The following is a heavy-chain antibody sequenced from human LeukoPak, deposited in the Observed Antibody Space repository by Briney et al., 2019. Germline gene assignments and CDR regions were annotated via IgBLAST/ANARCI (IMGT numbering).Heavy chain of an antibody. CDR3: ARADYDSSGDAFDI. J-gene: IGHJ3*02. D-gene: IGHD3-22*01. CDR1: GYTFTGYY. V-gene: IGHV1-2*02. CDR2: INPNSGGT. Sequence: ASVKVSCKASGYTFTGYYMHWVRQAPGQGLEWMGWINPNSGGTNNAQKFQGRVTMTRDTSISTAYMELSRLRSDDTAVYYCARADYDSSGDAFDIWGQGTMVTVSS.